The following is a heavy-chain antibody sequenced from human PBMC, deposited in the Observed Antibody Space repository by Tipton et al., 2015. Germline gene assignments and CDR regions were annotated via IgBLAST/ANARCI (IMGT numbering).Heavy chain of an antibody. D-gene: IGHD5-24*01. CDR1: GFTFSNAW. V-gene: IGHV3-21*04. Sequence: SLRLSCAASGFTFSNAWMNWVRQAPGKGLEWVSAISGSGGSTYYVDSVKGRFTISRDNAKNSLYLQMNSLRAEDTAVYYCARGYTDFDYWGQGTLVTVSS. CDR2: ISGSGGST. J-gene: IGHJ4*02. CDR3: ARGYTDFDY.